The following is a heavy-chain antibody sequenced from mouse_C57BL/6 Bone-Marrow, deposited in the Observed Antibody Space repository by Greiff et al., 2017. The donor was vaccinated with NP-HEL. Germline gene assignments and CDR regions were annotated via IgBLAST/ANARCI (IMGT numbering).Heavy chain of an antibody. Sequence: VQLQQSGTELVKPGASVKLSCKASGYTFTSYWMHWVKQRPGQGLEWIGNINPSNGGTNYNEKFKSKATLTVDKSSSTAYMQLSSLTSEDSAVYYCARSGDYDYDAWYFDVWGTGTTVTVSS. J-gene: IGHJ1*03. D-gene: IGHD2-4*01. CDR3: ARSGDYDYDAWYFDV. V-gene: IGHV1-53*01. CDR2: INPSNGGT. CDR1: GYTFTSYW.